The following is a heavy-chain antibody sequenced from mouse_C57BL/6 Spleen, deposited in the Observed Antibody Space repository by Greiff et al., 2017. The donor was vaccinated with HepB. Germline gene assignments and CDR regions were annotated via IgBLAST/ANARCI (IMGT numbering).Heavy chain of an antibody. J-gene: IGHJ2*01. D-gene: IGHD1-1*01. CDR3: VLYYYGSLDY. CDR1: GYTFTSYW. Sequence: QVQLKQPGAELVKPGASVKLSCKASGYTFTSYWMHWVKQRPGQGLEWIGMIHPNSGSTNYNEKFKSKATLTVDKSSSTAYMQLSSLTSEDSAVYYCVLYYYGSLDYWGQGTTLTVSS. V-gene: IGHV1-64*01. CDR2: IHPNSGST.